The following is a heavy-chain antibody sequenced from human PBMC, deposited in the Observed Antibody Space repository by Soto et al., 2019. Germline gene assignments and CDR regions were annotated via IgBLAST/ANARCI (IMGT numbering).Heavy chain of an antibody. CDR2: INHSGNT. CDR1: GGSFSGYY. CDR3: ARGTWEFRFGY. J-gene: IGHJ4*02. V-gene: IGHV4-34*01. Sequence: SETLSLTCAVYGGSFSGYYWTWIRQPPGKGLEWIGEINHSGNTNYNPSLKSRVTISVDTSKNQFSLKLSSVTAADTAVYYCARGTWEFRFGYLGQGTLGSVS. D-gene: IGHD1-26*01.